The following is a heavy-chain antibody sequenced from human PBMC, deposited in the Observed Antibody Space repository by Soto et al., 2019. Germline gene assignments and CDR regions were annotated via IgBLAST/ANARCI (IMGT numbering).Heavy chain of an antibody. CDR2: IKSKTDGGTT. D-gene: IGHD3-16*02. J-gene: IGHJ6*02. Sequence: EVQLVESGGALVKPGGSLRLSCAASGFTFNNAWMSWVRQAPGKGLEWVGRIKSKTDGGTTDYAAPVKGRFTISRDDSKYTLYLQMNSLKTEDTAVYYCTTFRLGEFSLLRNFYYGMDLWGQGTTVTVSS. V-gene: IGHV3-15*02. CDR3: TTFRLGEFSLLRNFYYGMDL. CDR1: GFTFNNAW.